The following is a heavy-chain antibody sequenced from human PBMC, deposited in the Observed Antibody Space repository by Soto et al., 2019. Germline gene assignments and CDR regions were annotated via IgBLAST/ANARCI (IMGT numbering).Heavy chain of an antibody. Sequence: QVQLQESGPGLVKPSETLSLTCTVSGGSISSYYWSWIRQPPGKGLEWIGDVSYSGSTSYNPSLESRITISVDTSKSQFSLKVTSVTAADTAVYYCARAGGSRTTGFDYWGQGTLVTVSS. CDR3: ARAGGSRTTGFDY. D-gene: IGHD1-1*01. V-gene: IGHV4-59*01. CDR2: VSYSGST. J-gene: IGHJ4*02. CDR1: GGSISSYY.